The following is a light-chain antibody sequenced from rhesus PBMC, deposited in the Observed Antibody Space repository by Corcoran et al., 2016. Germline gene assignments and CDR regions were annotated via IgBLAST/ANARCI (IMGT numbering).Light chain of an antibody. Sequence: DIVMTQTPVSLSVTPGEPASISCRSSPSLLYSNGYTFLHWYLQKPGQSPQLLIFDVSNRASGVPDRVSGSGSGTDFTLKISRVEAEDVGIYYCAQTLQTPLTFGGGSKVELK. CDR2: DVS. V-gene: IGKV2-78*01. CDR1: PSLLYSNGYTF. CDR3: AQTLQTPLT. J-gene: IGKJ4*01.